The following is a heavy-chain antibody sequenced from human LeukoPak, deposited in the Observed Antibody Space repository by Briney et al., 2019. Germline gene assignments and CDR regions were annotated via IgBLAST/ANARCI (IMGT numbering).Heavy chain of an antibody. Sequence: ASVKVSCKASGGTFSSYAISWVRQAPGQGLEWMGGIIPIFGTANYAQKFQGRVTITADESTSTAYMELSSLRSEDTAVYYCARVTPVAATAYNWFDPWGQGTLITVSS. CDR1: GGTFSSYA. CDR2: IIPIFGTA. CDR3: ARVTPVAATAYNWFDP. D-gene: IGHD2-15*01. J-gene: IGHJ5*02. V-gene: IGHV1-69*13.